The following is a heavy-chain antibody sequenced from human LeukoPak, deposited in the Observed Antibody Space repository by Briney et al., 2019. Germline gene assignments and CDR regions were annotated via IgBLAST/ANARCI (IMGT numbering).Heavy chain of an antibody. J-gene: IGHJ4*02. Sequence: GGSLILSCAASGFTFGRYSMNWVRQAPGKGLEWVSSITSGSKYIFYADAVKGRFTISRDNAKNSLYLQMDSLRAEDTAVYYCATDTSGSYLDYWGQGILVTVSS. CDR2: ITSGSKYI. V-gene: IGHV3-21*01. CDR1: GFTFGRYS. CDR3: ATDTSGSYLDY. D-gene: IGHD1-26*01.